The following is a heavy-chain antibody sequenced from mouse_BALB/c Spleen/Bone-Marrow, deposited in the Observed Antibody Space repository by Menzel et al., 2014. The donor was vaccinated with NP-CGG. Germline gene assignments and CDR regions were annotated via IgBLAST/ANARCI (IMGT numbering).Heavy chain of an antibody. CDR2: IDPANGNT. Sequence: VQLQQSGAELVKPGASVKLSCTASGFNIKDTYMHWVKQRPEQGLEWIGRIDPANGNTKYDPKFQGKATITADTSSNIAYLQLSSLTSEDTAVYYCARYDYGWYFYVWGAGTTVTVSS. CDR1: GFNIKDTY. CDR3: ARYDYGWYFYV. D-gene: IGHD1-1*01. J-gene: IGHJ1*01. V-gene: IGHV14-3*02.